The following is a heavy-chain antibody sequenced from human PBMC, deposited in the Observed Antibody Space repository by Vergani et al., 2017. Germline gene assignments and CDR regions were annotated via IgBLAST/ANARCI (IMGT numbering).Heavy chain of an antibody. D-gene: IGHD3-22*01. J-gene: IGHJ4*02. Sequence: EVQRLESGGGLVQPGGSLRLSCEASGLSFPGYAMSGVRQAPEEGQERVSGISGSGGFTYYADSVKGRFTISRDNSKNTMFLQINNLRAADTAVYYCERDEVPGDYDSGGDCGYWGQGNLGTVS. CDR3: ERDEVPGDYDSGGDCGY. CDR2: ISGSGGFT. CDR1: GLSFPGYA. V-gene: IGHV3-23*01.